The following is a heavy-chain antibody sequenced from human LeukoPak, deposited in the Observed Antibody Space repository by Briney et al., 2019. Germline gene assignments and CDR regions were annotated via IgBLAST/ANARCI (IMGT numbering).Heavy chain of an antibody. Sequence: GGSLRLSCAASGFTFSSYGMHWVRQAPGKGLEWVAVIWYDGSNKYYADSVKGRFTISRDNSKNTLYLQMNSLRAEDTAVYYCARESYDYVWGSYRYPHYFDYWGQGTLVTVSS. J-gene: IGHJ4*02. CDR3: ARESYDYVWGSYRYPHYFDY. CDR1: GFTFSSYG. CDR2: IWYDGSNK. D-gene: IGHD3-16*02. V-gene: IGHV3-33*01.